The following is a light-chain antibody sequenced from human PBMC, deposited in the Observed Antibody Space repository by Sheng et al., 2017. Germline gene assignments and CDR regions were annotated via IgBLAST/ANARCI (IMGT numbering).Light chain of an antibody. J-gene: IGKJ1*01. CDR1: QSVSSN. Sequence: TVLTQSPGTLSVSPGERATLSCRASQSVSSNLAWYQQKPGQAPRLLIYGASTRATGIPARFSGRGSGTDFTLTISSLQSEDSAFYYCQQYDTWPRTFGQGTKVDIK. CDR2: GAS. V-gene: IGKV3-15*01. CDR3: QQYDTWPRT.